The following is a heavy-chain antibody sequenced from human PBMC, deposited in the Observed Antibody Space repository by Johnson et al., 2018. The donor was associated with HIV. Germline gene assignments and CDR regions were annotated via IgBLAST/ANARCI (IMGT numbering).Heavy chain of an antibody. V-gene: IGHV3-33*01. CDR3: ARDSDSLYAFDI. Sequence: QVQLVESGGGVVQPGRSLRLSCAASGFTFSTYGMHWVRQAPGKGLEWVALIWYDGREKDYADSVKGLFTISRDNSKNTLYLQMNSLRAEDTAVYYCARDSDSLYAFDIWGQGTMVTVSS. D-gene: IGHD3-22*01. CDR1: GFTFSTYG. J-gene: IGHJ3*02. CDR2: IWYDGREK.